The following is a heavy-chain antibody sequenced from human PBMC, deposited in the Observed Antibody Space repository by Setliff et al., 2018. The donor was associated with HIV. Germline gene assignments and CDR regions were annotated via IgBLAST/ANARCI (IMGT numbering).Heavy chain of an antibody. CDR2: IYYSGGS. J-gene: IGHJ4*02. Sequence: SETLSLTCTVSGGSISSYYWSVFRQPPGKGLEWIGYIYYSGGSNYNPSLKSRVTISVDTSNNQFSLKLSSVTAADTAVYYCAGGDLYGDYAFSYWGQGTLDTVSS. D-gene: IGHD4-17*01. CDR3: AGGDLYGDYAFSY. CDR1: GGSISSYY. V-gene: IGHV4-59*03.